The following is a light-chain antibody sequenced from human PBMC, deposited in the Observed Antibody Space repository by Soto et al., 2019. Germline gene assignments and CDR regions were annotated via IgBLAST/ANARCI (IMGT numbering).Light chain of an antibody. V-gene: IGLV1-51*02. CDR2: ENN. Sequence: QSVLTQPPSVSAAPGQKVTISCSGSSSNIGNNYVSWYQHLPGTAPKLLIYENNKRPSGIPDRFSGSKSDTSATLGITGLQTGDEADYYCGTWDNSLRGVVFGGGTKVNVL. CDR1: SSNIGNNY. J-gene: IGLJ2*01. CDR3: GTWDNSLRGVV.